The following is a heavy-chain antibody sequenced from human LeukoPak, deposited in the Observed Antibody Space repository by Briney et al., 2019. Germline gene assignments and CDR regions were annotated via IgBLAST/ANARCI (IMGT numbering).Heavy chain of an antibody. V-gene: IGHV3-48*01. CDR2: ISSSGPTI. Sequence: GGSLRLSCAASGFTFSNYDMNWVRQAPGKGLEWVSYISSSGPTIYYADSVKGRFTISRDNSKNTLYLQMNSLRAEDTAVYYCARDKIVGATHFDYWGQGALVTVSS. J-gene: IGHJ4*02. D-gene: IGHD1-26*01. CDR1: GFTFSNYD. CDR3: ARDKIVGATHFDY.